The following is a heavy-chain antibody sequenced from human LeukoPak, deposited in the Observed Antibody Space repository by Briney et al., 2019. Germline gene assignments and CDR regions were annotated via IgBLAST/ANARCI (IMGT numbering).Heavy chain of an antibody. J-gene: IGHJ4*02. V-gene: IGHV1-8*01. CDR2: MDPNSGNT. Sequence: ASVKVSCKASGYTFTSYDINWVRQATGQGLEWMGWMDPNSGNTGYAQKFQGRVTMTRNTSISTAYMELRSLRSEDAAVYYCARGQRMHGSGSYYFGYWGQGTLVTVSS. D-gene: IGHD3-10*01. CDR3: ARGQRMHGSGSYYFGY. CDR1: GYTFTSYD.